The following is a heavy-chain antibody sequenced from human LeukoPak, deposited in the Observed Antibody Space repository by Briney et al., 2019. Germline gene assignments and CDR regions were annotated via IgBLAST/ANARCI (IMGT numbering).Heavy chain of an antibody. CDR2: IIPILGIA. J-gene: IGHJ4*02. D-gene: IGHD3-10*01. Sequence: SVKVSCKASGGTFSSYAISWVRQAPGQGLKWMGRIIPILGIANYAQKFQGRVTIPADKSTSTAYMELSSLSSEDTAVYYSARDRKAITMVRGALYYFDYWGQGTLVTVSS. CDR3: ARDRKAITMVRGALYYFDY. CDR1: GGTFSSYA. V-gene: IGHV1-69*04.